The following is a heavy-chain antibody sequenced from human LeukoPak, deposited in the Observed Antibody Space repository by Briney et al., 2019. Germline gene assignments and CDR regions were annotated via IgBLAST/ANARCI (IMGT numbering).Heavy chain of an antibody. CDR2: IYYSGST. CDR1: GGSFSGYY. J-gene: IGHJ4*02. Sequence: SETLSLTCAVYGGSFSGYYWSWIRQPPGEGLEWIGYIYYSGSTNYNPSLKGRVTISVDTSKNQFSLKLSSVTAADTAVYYCARALLRGPYSSGLPNYWGQGTLVTVSS. D-gene: IGHD6-19*01. CDR3: ARALLRGPYSSGLPNY. V-gene: IGHV4-59*01.